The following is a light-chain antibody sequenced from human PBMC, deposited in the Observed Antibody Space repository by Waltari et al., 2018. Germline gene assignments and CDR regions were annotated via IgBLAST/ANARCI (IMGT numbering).Light chain of an antibody. Sequence: SSELTQDPAVSVAMGQTVPITCQGNGLRSYYESWYPQRPGQAPMRSREDKNNRPAGGPDRFSGSNTDNTASLTITGAQAEDEASYYCHARDASGVGGSFGGGTKLTVL. V-gene: IGLV3-19*01. CDR2: DKN. J-gene: IGLJ2*01. CDR3: HARDASGVGGS. CDR1: GLRSYY.